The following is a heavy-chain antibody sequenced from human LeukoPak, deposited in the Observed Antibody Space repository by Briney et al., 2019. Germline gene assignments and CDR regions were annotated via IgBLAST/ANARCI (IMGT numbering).Heavy chain of an antibody. Sequence: ASVKVSCKASGYTFTGYYMHSVRQAPGQGLEWMGWINPNSGGTNYAQKFQGRVTMTRDTSISTAYMELSRLRSDDTAVYYCAREAAAGLAPSDYWGQGTLVTVSS. J-gene: IGHJ4*02. D-gene: IGHD6-13*01. CDR3: AREAAAGLAPSDY. CDR2: INPNSGGT. V-gene: IGHV1-2*02. CDR1: GYTFTGYY.